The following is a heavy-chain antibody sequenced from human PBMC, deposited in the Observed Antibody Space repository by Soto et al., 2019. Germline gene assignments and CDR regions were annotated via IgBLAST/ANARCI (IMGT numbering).Heavy chain of an antibody. Sequence: QVQLVQSGAEVKKPGSSVKVSCKASGGTFSSYAISWVRQAPGQGLEWMGGIIPIFGTANYAQKFQGRVTITADESTSNAYMELSSLRSEDTAVYYCARENWNYTIVGWFDPWGQGTLVTVSS. CDR2: IIPIFGTA. V-gene: IGHV1-69*12. CDR3: ARENWNYTIVGWFDP. D-gene: IGHD1-7*01. CDR1: GGTFSSYA. J-gene: IGHJ5*02.